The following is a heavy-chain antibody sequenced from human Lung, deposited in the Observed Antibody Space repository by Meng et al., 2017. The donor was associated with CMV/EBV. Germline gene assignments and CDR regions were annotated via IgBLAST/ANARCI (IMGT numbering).Heavy chain of an antibody. D-gene: IGHD3-10*01. CDR2: IYHSGST. CDR1: GYSISSGYY. CDR3: ARGNYGSVDY. Sequence: SXTXSLXCTVSGYSISSGYYWGWIRQPPEKGLEWIGSIYHSGSTYYNPSLKSRVTITVDTSKNQLSLRLSTVTAADTAVYYGARGNYGSVDYWGKGTLVTVSS. V-gene: IGHV4-38-2*02. J-gene: IGHJ4*02.